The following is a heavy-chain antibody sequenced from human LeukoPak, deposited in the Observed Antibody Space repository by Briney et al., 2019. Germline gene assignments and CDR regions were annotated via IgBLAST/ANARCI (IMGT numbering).Heavy chain of an antibody. V-gene: IGHV1-46*01. CDR2: ISPSGGST. D-gene: IGHD2-2*01. Sequence: ASVKVSCKASGNXFTNYYVHWVRQAPGQGREWLAIISPSGGSTWYAQKFQGRVSMTRDTSPGTVYMELSSLRSEDTAVYYCARGGHSISSSFDYWGQGTLVTVSS. CDR1: GNXFTNYY. CDR3: ARGGHSISSSFDY. J-gene: IGHJ4*02.